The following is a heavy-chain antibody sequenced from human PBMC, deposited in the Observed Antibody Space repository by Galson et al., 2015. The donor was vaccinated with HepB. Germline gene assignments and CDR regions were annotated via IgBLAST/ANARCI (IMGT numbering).Heavy chain of an antibody. CDR2: IYSGGST. Sequence: SLRLSCAASGFTVSSNYMSWVRQAPGKGLEWVSVIYSGGSTYYADSVKGRFTISRDNSKNTLYLQMNSLRAEDTAVYYCASVSGYSSSPGYYYYYGMDVWGQGTTVTVSS. J-gene: IGHJ6*02. D-gene: IGHD6-13*01. V-gene: IGHV3-53*01. CDR1: GFTVSSNY. CDR3: ASVSGYSSSPGYYYYYGMDV.